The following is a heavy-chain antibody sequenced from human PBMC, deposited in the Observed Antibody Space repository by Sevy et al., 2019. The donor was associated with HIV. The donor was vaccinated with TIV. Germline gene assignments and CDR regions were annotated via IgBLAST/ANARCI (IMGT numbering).Heavy chain of an antibody. Sequence: GESLKISCAASGFTFSSYAMSWVRQAPGKGLEWVSAISGSGGSTYYADSVKGRFTISRDNSKNTLDLQMNSLRAEDRAVDNCAKDLSDYVWGSYRYTNWFDPWGQGTLVTVSS. J-gene: IGHJ5*02. CDR1: GFTFSSYA. V-gene: IGHV3-23*01. CDR2: ISGSGGST. CDR3: AKDLSDYVWGSYRYTNWFDP. D-gene: IGHD3-16*02.